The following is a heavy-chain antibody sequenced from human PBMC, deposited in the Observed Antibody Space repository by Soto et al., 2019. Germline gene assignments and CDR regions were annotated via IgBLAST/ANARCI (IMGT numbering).Heavy chain of an antibody. CDR2: ISAYNGNT. CDR3: ARGQYSSGWYGWFDP. V-gene: IGHV1-18*01. Sequence: ASVKVSCKASGYTFTSYGISWVRQAPGQGLEWMGWISAYNGNTNYAQKLQGRVTMTTDTSTSTAYMELRSLRSDDTAVYYCARGQYSSGWYGWFDPWGHGTLVTVSS. D-gene: IGHD6-19*01. CDR1: GYTFTSYG. J-gene: IGHJ5*02.